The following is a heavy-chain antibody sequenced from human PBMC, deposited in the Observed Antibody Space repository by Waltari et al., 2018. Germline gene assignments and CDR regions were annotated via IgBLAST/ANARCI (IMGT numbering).Heavy chain of an antibody. D-gene: IGHD2-15*01. Sequence: QVQLVESGGGVVQPGRSLRLSCAASGFTFSRYGMHWVRQAPGKGSEWVAVISYDGSNNYYADSVKGRFTISRDNSKNTLYLQMNSLRAEDTAVYYCAKTCSGGSCYSDYWGQGTLVTVSS. CDR3: AKTCSGGSCYSDY. J-gene: IGHJ4*02. CDR2: ISYDGSNN. CDR1: GFTFSRYG. V-gene: IGHV3-30*18.